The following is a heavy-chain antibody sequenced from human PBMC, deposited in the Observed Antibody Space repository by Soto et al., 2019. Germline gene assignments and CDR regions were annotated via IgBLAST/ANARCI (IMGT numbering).Heavy chain of an antibody. CDR2: MHSSGSA. Sequence: SETLSLTCTVSGASMSNYYGSWIRQPPGRGLEWIGFMHSSGSANYNSSLKGRATISVDTYNNQFSLILASVSAADTAVYYCVRSGHTFGGVIWGQGPLVPVSS. V-gene: IGHV4-59*01. CDR3: VRSGHTFGGVI. J-gene: IGHJ4*02. D-gene: IGHD3-16*01. CDR1: GASMSNYY.